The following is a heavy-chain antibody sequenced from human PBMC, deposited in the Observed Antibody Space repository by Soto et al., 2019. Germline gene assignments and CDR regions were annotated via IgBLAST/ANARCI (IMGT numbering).Heavy chain of an antibody. CDR3: ARDPYDRGWFDP. V-gene: IGHV1-3*01. CDR1: GYTFTSYA. J-gene: IGHJ5*02. D-gene: IGHD2-8*01. CDR2: INAGNGTT. Sequence: QVPLVQSGAEVKKPGASVKDSCKASGYTFTSYAMHWVRQAPGQRLEWMGWINAGNGTTKYSQKFQGRDTITRDTAASTAYMELSSLRSEDTAVYYCARDPYDRGWFDPWGQGTLVTVSS.